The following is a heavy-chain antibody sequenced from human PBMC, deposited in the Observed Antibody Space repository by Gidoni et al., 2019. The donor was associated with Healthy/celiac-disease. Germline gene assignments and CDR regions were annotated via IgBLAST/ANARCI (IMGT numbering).Heavy chain of an antibody. Sequence: EVQLVESGGGLVKPGGSLRLSCAASGFTFSRYSMNWVRQAPGKGLEWVSSISSSSSYIYYADSVKGRFTISRDNAKNSLYLQMNSLRAEDTAVYYCARSRIVVVPAATYYYYYGMDVWGQGTTVTVSS. CDR1: GFTFSRYS. D-gene: IGHD2-2*01. CDR3: ARSRIVVVPAATYYYYYGMDV. V-gene: IGHV3-21*01. J-gene: IGHJ6*02. CDR2: ISSSSSYI.